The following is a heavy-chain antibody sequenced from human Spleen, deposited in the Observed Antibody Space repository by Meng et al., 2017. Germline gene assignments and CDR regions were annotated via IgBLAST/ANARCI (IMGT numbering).Heavy chain of an antibody. CDR3: ARMRWLIGYWYFDF. D-gene: IGHD5-24*01. J-gene: IGHJ2*01. V-gene: IGHV6-1*01. CDR2: TYYRSKWYH. Sequence: QQSGPGPVKTSPTPSLTWDISGDSVSSNRATWNWIRQSPSRGLEWLGRTYYRSKWYHDSAVSVRSRITINPDTSKNQFSLQLSSVTPEDTAVYYCARMRWLIGYWYFDFWGRGTLVTVSS. CDR1: GDSVSSNRAT.